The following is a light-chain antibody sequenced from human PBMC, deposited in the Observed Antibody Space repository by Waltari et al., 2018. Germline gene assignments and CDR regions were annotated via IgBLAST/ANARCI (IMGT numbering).Light chain of an antibody. Sequence: SYELTQPPSVSVSPGQTARITCSGDALPKQYAYWYQQKPGQAPVLVIYKESERPPGIPERFSGSSSGTTVTLTISGVQAEDEADYYCQSAESIPTHEVFGGGTKLTVL. CDR3: QSAESIPTHEV. J-gene: IGLJ3*02. CDR2: KES. CDR1: ALPKQY. V-gene: IGLV3-25*03.